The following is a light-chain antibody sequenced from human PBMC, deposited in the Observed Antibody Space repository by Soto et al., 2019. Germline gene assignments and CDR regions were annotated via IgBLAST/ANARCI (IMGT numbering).Light chain of an antibody. J-gene: IGLJ1*01. V-gene: IGLV2-14*01. CDR2: DVS. CDR3: CSYTRSGTLI. Sequence: QCALTQPASVSGSPGQSITISCVGTSGDIGDYNYVSWYQQHPGKVPKVIIYDVSNRPSGVSYRFSGTKSGNTASLTVSGLQAEDEADYYCCSYTRSGTLILGTGTKVTVL. CDR1: SGDIGDYNY.